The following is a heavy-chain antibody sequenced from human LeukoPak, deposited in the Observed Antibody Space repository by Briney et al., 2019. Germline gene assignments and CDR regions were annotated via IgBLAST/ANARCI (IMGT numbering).Heavy chain of an antibody. V-gene: IGHV1-46*01. CDR1: GYTFTSYY. CDR3: ARDMGYCSGGSCYPPRGIDY. CDR2: INPSGGST. J-gene: IGHJ4*02. D-gene: IGHD2-15*01. Sequence: ASVKVSCKASGYTFTSYYMHWVRQAPGQGLEWMGTINPSGGSTSYAQKFQGRVTMTRDTSTSTVYMELSSLRSEDTAVYYCARDMGYCSGGSCYPPRGIDYWGQGTLVTVSS.